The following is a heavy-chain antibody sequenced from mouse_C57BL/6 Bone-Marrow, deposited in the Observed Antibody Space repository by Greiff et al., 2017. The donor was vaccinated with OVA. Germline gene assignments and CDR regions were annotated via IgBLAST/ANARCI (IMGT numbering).Heavy chain of an antibody. CDR2: IRNKANGYTT. CDR1: GFTFTDYY. CDR3: ARYYYGSSFYYFDY. J-gene: IGHJ2*01. V-gene: IGHV7-3*01. Sequence: EVMLVESGGGLVQPGGSLSLSCAASGFTFTDYYMSWVRQPPGKALEWLGFIRNKANGYTTEYSASVKGRFTISRDNSQSILYLQMNALRAEDSATYYCARYYYGSSFYYFDYWGQGTTLTVSS. D-gene: IGHD1-1*01.